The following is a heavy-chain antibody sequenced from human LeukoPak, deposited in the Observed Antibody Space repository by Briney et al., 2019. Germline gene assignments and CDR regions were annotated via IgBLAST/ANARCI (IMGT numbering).Heavy chain of an antibody. D-gene: IGHD2-2*01. CDR3: AKEDCSNTRCFTTNLDS. Sequence: SLRLSCVSSVCTFSRHVMHWVRQTPCKGLDGVGVIWYDGSYKDNEDFVKGRFTISRDNSKNTLYLQMNSLRVEDTAVYYCAKEDCSNTRCFTTNLDSWGQGILVTVSS. CDR1: VCTFSRHV. J-gene: IGHJ4*02. V-gene: IGHV3-33*03. CDR2: IWYDGSYK.